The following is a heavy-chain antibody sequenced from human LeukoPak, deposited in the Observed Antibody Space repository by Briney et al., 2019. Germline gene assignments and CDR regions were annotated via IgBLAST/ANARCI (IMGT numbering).Heavy chain of an antibody. CDR2: ISWSSGSI. D-gene: IGHD1-26*01. CDR3: AKETSGSYAFDI. J-gene: IGHJ3*02. V-gene: IGHV3-9*03. Sequence: WGLRLSCAASGFTFDDYAMHWVRQAPGKGLEWVSGISWSSGSIGYADSVKGRFTISRDNAKNSLYLQMNSLRAEDMALYYCAKETSGSYAFDIWGQGTMVTVPS. CDR1: GFTFDDYA.